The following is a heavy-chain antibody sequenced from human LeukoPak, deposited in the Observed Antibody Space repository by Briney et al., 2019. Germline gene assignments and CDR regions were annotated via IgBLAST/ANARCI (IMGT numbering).Heavy chain of an antibody. V-gene: IGHV4-59*08. D-gene: IGHD6-19*01. CDR1: GGSISSYY. CDR3: ARQYSSGWPYYYYYYMDV. CDR2: IYYSGST. Sequence: SETLSLTCTVSGGSISSYYWSWIRQPPGKGLEWIGSIYYSGSTNYNPSLKSRVTISVDTSKNQFSLKLSSVTAADTAVYYCARQYSSGWPYYYYYYMDVWGKGTTVTISS. J-gene: IGHJ6*03.